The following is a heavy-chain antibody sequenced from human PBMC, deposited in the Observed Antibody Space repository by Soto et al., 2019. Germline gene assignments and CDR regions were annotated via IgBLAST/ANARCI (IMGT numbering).Heavy chain of an antibody. J-gene: IGHJ2*01. CDR1: GYSFTNYL. Sequence: GEPMKIPCKGSGYSFTNYLIGWVRKMTGKGLEWMGISFPSDSDSRYSPSFQGQVNISADKATNTAYLQWSSLKASDTAMYYCARAHRYSYDVLKYWYFDLWGRGTLVTVSS. V-gene: IGHV5-51*01. CDR2: SFPSDSDS. CDR3: ARAHRYSYDVLKYWYFDL. D-gene: IGHD5-18*01.